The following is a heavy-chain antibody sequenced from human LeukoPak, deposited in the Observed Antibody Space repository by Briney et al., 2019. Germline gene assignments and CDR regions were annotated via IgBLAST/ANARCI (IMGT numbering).Heavy chain of an antibody. CDR2: INPNSGGT. V-gene: IGHV1-2*02. D-gene: IGHD3-10*01. Sequence: ASVKVSCKASGYTFTVYYMHWMRQAPGQGLEWMGWINPNSGGTNYAQKFQGRVTMTRDTSINTAYMELNRLRSDDTAMYYCARDFAHGCNFEDWGQGTLVTVSS. CDR1: GYTFTVYY. CDR3: ARDFAHGCNFED. J-gene: IGHJ4*02.